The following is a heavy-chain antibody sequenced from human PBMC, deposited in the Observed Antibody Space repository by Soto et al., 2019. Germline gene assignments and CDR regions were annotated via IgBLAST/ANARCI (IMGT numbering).Heavy chain of an antibody. CDR1: GGSISSGDYY. CDR3: ARGPSYYYDSSGYAYNWFDP. Sequence: SETLSLTCTVSGGSISSGDYYWSWIRQPPGRGLEWIGYIYYSGSTYYNPSLKSRVTISVDTSKNQFSLKLSSVTAADTAVYYCARGPSYYYDSSGYAYNWFDPWGQGTLVIVSS. CDR2: IYYSGST. J-gene: IGHJ5*02. V-gene: IGHV4-30-4*01. D-gene: IGHD3-22*01.